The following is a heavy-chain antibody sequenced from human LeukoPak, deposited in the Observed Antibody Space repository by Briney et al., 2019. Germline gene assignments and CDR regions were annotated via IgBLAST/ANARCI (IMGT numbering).Heavy chain of an antibody. J-gene: IGHJ6*02. CDR2: INGDGSDR. CDR1: GFTFTNFW. CDR3: AIAYGLDV. Sequence: PGGSLRLSCAASGFTFTNFWMSWVRQAPGKGLEWVANINGDGSDRYYMDSLKGRFTISRDNAKNLLYLQMNSLRVEDTAIYYCAIAYGLDVWGQGTTVTVSS. V-gene: IGHV3-7*03.